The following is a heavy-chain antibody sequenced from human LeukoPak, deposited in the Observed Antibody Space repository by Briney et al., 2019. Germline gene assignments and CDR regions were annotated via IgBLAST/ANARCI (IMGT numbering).Heavy chain of an antibody. CDR3: TSQVYGSGSYLFDY. Sequence: PSETLSLTCTVSGGSISSYYWSWIRQPPGKGLEWIGYIYYSGSTNYNPSLKSRVTISVDTSKNQFSLKLSSVTAADTAVYYCTSQVYGSGSYLFDYWGQGTLVTVSS. D-gene: IGHD3-10*01. CDR1: GGSISSYY. J-gene: IGHJ4*02. CDR2: IYYSGST. V-gene: IGHV4-59*12.